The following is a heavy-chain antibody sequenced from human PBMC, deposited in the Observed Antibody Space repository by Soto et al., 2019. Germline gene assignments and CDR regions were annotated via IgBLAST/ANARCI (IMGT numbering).Heavy chain of an antibody. CDR3: ARDDPGGYCRGGSCYAYRAFDI. Sequence: SVKVSCKASGGTFTTYGITWVRQAPGQGLEWMGGIIPFISTVNYAQKFQGRVTITADESATTAYMELSSLRSEDTAVYYCARDDPGGYCRGGSCYAYRAFDIWGPGTMVTVSS. J-gene: IGHJ3*02. CDR2: IIPFISTV. D-gene: IGHD2-15*01. V-gene: IGHV1-69*13. CDR1: GGTFTTYG.